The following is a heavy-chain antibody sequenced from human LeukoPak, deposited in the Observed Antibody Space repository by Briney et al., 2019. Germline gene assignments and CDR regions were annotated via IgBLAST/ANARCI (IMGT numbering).Heavy chain of an antibody. CDR2: ISRDGGYT. J-gene: IGHJ4*02. V-gene: IGHV3-43*02. CDR3: AKVAYSTSADY. D-gene: IGHD6-6*01. Sequence: GGSLRLSCAASGFTFDDYAMHWVRQAPGRGLEWVSLISRDGGYTYYAASVKGRFTIPRDNSKNSLYLQMNSLRTEDTALYYCAKVAYSTSADYWGQGTLVTVSS. CDR1: GFTFDDYA.